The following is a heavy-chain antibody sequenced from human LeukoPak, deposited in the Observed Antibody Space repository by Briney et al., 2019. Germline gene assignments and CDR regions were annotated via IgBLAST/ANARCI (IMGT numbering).Heavy chain of an antibody. D-gene: IGHD6-19*01. V-gene: IGHV1-18*01. CDR2: ISAYNGDT. CDR3: ARDPSNTSGRFWYLDV. J-gene: IGHJ2*01. Sequence: GASVKVSCKASGYTFTSYGISWVRQAPGQGLEWMGWISAYNGDTKYAQKFQGRVTMTTETSTSTAYMELRSLRSDDTAVYYCARDPSNTSGRFWYLDVWGRGTLITVSA. CDR1: GYTFTSYG.